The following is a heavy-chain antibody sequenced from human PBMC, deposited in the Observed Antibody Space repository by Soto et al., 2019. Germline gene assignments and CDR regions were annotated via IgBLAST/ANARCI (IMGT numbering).Heavy chain of an antibody. V-gene: IGHV3-23*01. CDR1: GFTFSSYA. CDR2: ISGSGGST. D-gene: IGHD3-3*01. J-gene: IGHJ4*02. CDR3: AKGADFWSGYYTWDYFDY. Sequence: GGSLRLSCAASGFTFSSYAMSWVRQAPGKGLEWVSAISGSGGSTYYADSVKGRFTISRDNSKNTLYLQMNSLRAEDTAVYYCAKGADFWSGYYTWDYFDYWGQGTLVTVSS.